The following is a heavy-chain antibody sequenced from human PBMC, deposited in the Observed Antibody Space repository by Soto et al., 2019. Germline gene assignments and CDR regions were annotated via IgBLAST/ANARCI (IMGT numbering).Heavy chain of an antibody. CDR1: GYTFTSYA. V-gene: IGHV1-3*05. D-gene: IGHD2-15*01. Sequence: QVQLVQSGAEEKKPGASVKVSCKASGYTFTSYAMHWVRQAPGQGLEWMGWINAANGNTKYSQKFQGRVTIIRDTSASTAYMELSSLRSEDTAVYYCARDILFDYWGQGTLVTVSS. CDR3: ARDILFDY. J-gene: IGHJ4*02. CDR2: INAANGNT.